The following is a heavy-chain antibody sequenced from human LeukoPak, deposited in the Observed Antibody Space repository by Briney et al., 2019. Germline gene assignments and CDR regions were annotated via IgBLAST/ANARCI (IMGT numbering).Heavy chain of an antibody. V-gene: IGHV3-7*01. CDR2: IKQDGSEK. J-gene: IGHJ6*02. CDR3: ARHERQDIVVVPDYYYGMDV. CDR1: GFTFSSYW. D-gene: IGHD2-2*01. Sequence: PGGSLRLSCAASGFTFSSYWMSWVRQAPGKGLEWVANIKQDGSEKYYVDSVKGRFTISRDNAKNSLYLQMNSLGAEDTAVYYCARHERQDIVVVPDYYYGMDVWGQGTTVTVSS.